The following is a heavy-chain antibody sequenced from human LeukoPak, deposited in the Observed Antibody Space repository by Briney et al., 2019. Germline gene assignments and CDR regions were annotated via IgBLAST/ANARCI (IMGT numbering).Heavy chain of an antibody. D-gene: IGHD2-21*01. Sequence: PGRSLRLSCAASGFTFSSYGMHWVRQAPGKGLEWVAVIWYDGSNKYYADSVKGRFTISRDNSKNTLYLQMNSLRAEDTAVYYCAKGGGGDCPNYWGQGTLVTVSS. CDR3: AKGGGGDCPNY. V-gene: IGHV3-33*06. CDR1: GFTFSSYG. J-gene: IGHJ4*02. CDR2: IWYDGSNK.